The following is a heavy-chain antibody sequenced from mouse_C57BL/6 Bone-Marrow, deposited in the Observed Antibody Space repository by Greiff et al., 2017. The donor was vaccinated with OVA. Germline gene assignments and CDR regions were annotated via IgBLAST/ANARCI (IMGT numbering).Heavy chain of an antibody. CDR2: ISSGGDYI. V-gene: IGHV5S21*01. J-gene: IGHJ2*01. CDR3: AGDYYGSSDSLDY. CDR1: GFTFSSYA. Sequence: DVHLVEPGEGLVKPGGSLKLSCAASGFTFSSYAMSWVRQTPEKRLEWVAYISSGGDYIYYTDTLKGRSTLSSDNAWNTLYLQMSSLKSEDSAMFYCAGDYYGSSDSLDYWGQGTTLTVSA. D-gene: IGHD1-1*01.